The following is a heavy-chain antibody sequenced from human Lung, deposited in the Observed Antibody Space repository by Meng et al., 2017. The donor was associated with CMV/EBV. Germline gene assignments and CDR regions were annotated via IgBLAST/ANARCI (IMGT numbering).Heavy chain of an antibody. CDR2: IDRNGAEN. CDR1: GFSLDDYD. V-gene: IGHV3-43*01. Sequence: GESLKISCAASGFSLDDYDMYWVRQPPGKGLEWLAAIDRNGAENIYSDSVRGRFIISRDNSGDFLYLQMSSLKTEDTALYYCVKDRGYYYGLDVWGQGTTVTVSS. J-gene: IGHJ6*02. D-gene: IGHD3-3*01. CDR3: VKDRGYYYGLDV.